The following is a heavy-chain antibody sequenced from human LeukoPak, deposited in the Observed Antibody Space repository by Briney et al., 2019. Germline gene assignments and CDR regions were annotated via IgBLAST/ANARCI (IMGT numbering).Heavy chain of an antibody. V-gene: IGHV3-15*01. Sequence: GGSLRLSCAASGLTFSSYAMNWVRQAPGKGLEWVGRIKSKTDGETTDYAAPVKGRFTISRDNSKNTLYLQMNSLKVEDTAVYYCTTGGWFGAFDIWGQGTMVTVSS. J-gene: IGHJ3*02. D-gene: IGHD3-10*01. CDR2: IKSKTDGETT. CDR3: TTGGWFGAFDI. CDR1: GLTFSSYA.